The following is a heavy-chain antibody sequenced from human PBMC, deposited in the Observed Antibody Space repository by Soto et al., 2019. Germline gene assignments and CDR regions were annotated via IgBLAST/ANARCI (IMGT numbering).Heavy chain of an antibody. CDR3: AKDSSSSMAYYYGMGV. V-gene: IGHV3-43*01. CDR2: ISWDGGST. J-gene: IGHJ6*02. Sequence: QPGGSLRLSCAASGFTFDDYTMHWVRQAPGKGLEWVSLISWDGGSTYYADSVKGRFTISRDNSKNSLYLQMNSLRTEDTALYYCAKDSSSSMAYYYGMGVWGQGTTVTVSS. CDR1: GFTFDDYT. D-gene: IGHD6-6*01.